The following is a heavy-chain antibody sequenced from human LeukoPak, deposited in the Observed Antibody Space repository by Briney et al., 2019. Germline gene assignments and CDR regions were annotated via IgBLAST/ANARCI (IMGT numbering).Heavy chain of an antibody. V-gene: IGHV1-8*01. J-gene: IGHJ6*03. Sequence: ASVKVSCKASGYTFSNYDINWVRQATGQGLEWMGWMNPNSGNTGYAQKFQGRVTITADKSTSTAYMELSSLRSEDTAVYYCARDRQSLYYYDSNPKDLANYYYYMDVWGKGTTVTVSS. CDR2: MNPNSGNT. CDR1: GYTFSNYD. CDR3: ARDRQSLYYYDSNPKDLANYYYYMDV. D-gene: IGHD3-22*01.